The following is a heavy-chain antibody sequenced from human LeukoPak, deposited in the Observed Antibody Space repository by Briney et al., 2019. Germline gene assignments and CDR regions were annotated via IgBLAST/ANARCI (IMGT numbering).Heavy chain of an antibody. CDR3: AHQLWLLIDY. CDR1: GASISSYYW. Sequence: TLSLTCTVSGASISSYYWSWIRQPPGKALEWLALIYWDDDKRYSPSLKSRLTITKDTSKNQVVLTMTNMDPVDTATYYCAHQLWLLIDYWGQGTLVTVSS. D-gene: IGHD5-18*01. V-gene: IGHV2-5*08. CDR2: IYWDDDK. J-gene: IGHJ4*02.